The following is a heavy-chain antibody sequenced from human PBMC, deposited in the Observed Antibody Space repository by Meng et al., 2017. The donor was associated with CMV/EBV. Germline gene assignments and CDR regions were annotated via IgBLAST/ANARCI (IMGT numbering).Heavy chain of an antibody. D-gene: IGHD3-10*01. CDR3: ARGLREFYYYYGMDV. Sequence: GESLKISCAASGFTFSSYAMSWVRQAPGKGLEWVSAISGSGGSTYYADSVKGRFTISRDNSKNTLYLQMNSLRAEDTAVYYCARGLREFYYYYGMDVWGQGTTVTVSS. CDR1: GFTFSSYA. J-gene: IGHJ6*02. CDR2: ISGSGGST. V-gene: IGHV3-23*01.